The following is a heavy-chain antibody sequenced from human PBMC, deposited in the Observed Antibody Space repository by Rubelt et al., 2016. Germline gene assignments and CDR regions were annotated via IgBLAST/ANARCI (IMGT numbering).Heavy chain of an antibody. CDR2: IFYSGST. CDR1: GGSISNYY. Sequence: QVQLQESGPGLVKPSETLSLTCTVSGGSISNYYWSCIRQPPGKGLEWIGYIFYSGSTNYNPSLKRRVTISVVTSRNQSSLRLSSVTAADSAVYYCARESTTTVTNGPFDYWGQGTLVTVSS. D-gene: IGHD4-17*01. J-gene: IGHJ4*02. CDR3: ARESTTTVTNGPFDY. V-gene: IGHV4-59*01.